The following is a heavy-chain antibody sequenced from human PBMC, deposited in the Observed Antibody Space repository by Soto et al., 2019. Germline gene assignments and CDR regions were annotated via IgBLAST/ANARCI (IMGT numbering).Heavy chain of an antibody. Sequence: EVQLLESGGGLVQPGGSLRLSCAASGFTFSSYAMSWVRQAPGKGLEWVSAISGSGGSTYYADSVKGRFTISRDNSKNTLYLQMNSLRAEDTAVYYCAKYCSGGSCYPIKGEYFQHWGQGTLVTVSS. CDR2: ISGSGGST. V-gene: IGHV3-23*01. CDR1: GFTFSSYA. D-gene: IGHD2-15*01. CDR3: AKYCSGGSCYPIKGEYFQH. J-gene: IGHJ1*01.